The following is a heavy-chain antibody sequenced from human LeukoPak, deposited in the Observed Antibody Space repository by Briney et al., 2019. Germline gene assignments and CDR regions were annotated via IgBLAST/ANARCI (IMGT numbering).Heavy chain of an antibody. CDR3: ASIRYHYYGMDV. D-gene: IGHD2-2*02. CDR2: IYSGGST. V-gene: IGHV3-53*01. CDR1: GFTVSSNY. Sequence: GGSLRLSCAASGFTVSSNYISWVRQAPGKGLEWVSVIYSGGSTYYADSVKGRFTISRDNSKNTLYLQMNSLRAEDTAVYYCASIRYHYYGMDVWGQGTTVTVSS. J-gene: IGHJ6*02.